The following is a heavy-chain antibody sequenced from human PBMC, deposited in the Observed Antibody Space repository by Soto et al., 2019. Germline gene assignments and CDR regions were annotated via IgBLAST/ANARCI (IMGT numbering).Heavy chain of an antibody. Sequence: GGSLRLSCAASGFTFSSYSMNWVRQAPGKGLEWVSYISSSSSTIYYADSVKGRFTISRDNAKNSLYLQMNSLRDEDTAVYYCARGAHLLIVGAIHRWFDPWGQGTLVTVSS. V-gene: IGHV3-48*02. D-gene: IGHD1-26*01. CDR1: GFTFSSYS. CDR2: ISSSSSTI. CDR3: ARGAHLLIVGAIHRWFDP. J-gene: IGHJ5*02.